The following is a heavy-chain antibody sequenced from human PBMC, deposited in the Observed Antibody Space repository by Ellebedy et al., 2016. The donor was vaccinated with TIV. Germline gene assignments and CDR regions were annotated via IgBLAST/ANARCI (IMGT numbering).Heavy chain of an antibody. Sequence: GESLKISXAASGFTISNNYMSWVRQAPGKGLERVAILHSGGTTFYADSVKGRFTISRDSSKNTLYLQMNSLRVEDTAVYYCARAPTVTSVFDCWGQGTLVTVSS. CDR1: GFTISNNY. J-gene: IGHJ4*02. V-gene: IGHV3-53*01. CDR3: ARAPTVTSVFDC. D-gene: IGHD4-17*01. CDR2: LHSGGTT.